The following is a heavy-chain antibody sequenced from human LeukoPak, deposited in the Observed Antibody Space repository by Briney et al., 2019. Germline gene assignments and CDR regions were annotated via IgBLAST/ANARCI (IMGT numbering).Heavy chain of an antibody. CDR3: ARDRRYDYGPFDT. Sequence: TLSLTCTVSGVSIWKTFYCWSWIRQPAGKGLEWIGRICTSGNPNYNPSLKSRVTISADTSRNQTSLELTSVTAADAAVYYCARDRRYDYGPFDTWGQGAMVIVSS. V-gene: IGHV4-61*02. D-gene: IGHD3-10*01. CDR1: GVSIWKTFYC. J-gene: IGHJ3*02. CDR2: ICTSGNP.